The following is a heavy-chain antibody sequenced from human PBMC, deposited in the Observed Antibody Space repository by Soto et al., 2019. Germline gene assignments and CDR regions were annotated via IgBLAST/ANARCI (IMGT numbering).Heavy chain of an antibody. CDR1: GGTFSSYT. CDR2: SIPMLGVT. Sequence: QVQLVQSGAEVQKPGSSVKVSCKASGGTFSSYTFDWVRQAPGQGLEWMGRSIPMLGVTHYAQKFQGRVTITADKSASTAYMELSSLTSEDTAVYYCARGTVTIFGVVTPPDYWGQGTLVTVSS. V-gene: IGHV1-69*02. J-gene: IGHJ4*02. CDR3: ARGTVTIFGVVTPPDY. D-gene: IGHD3-3*01.